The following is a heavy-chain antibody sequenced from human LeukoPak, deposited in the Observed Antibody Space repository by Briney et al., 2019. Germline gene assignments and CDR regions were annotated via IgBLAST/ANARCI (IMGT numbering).Heavy chain of an antibody. J-gene: IGHJ6*03. CDR1: GFTFSSYW. CDR2: SNSDGSST. V-gene: IGHV3-74*01. Sequence: GGSLRLSCAASGFTFSSYWMHWVRQAPGKGLVWVARSNSDGSSTSYADSVKGRFSISRDNAKNTLYLQMKSLRAEDTAVYYCARVIIGYSSSWHRGYYYYMDVWGKGTTVTVSS. CDR3: ARVIIGYSSSWHRGYYYYMDV. D-gene: IGHD6-13*01.